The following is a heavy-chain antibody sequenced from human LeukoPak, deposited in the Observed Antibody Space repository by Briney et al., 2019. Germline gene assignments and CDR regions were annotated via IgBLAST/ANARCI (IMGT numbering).Heavy chain of an antibody. CDR2: INHSGST. CDR3: ARDAAVAGYYYYYGMDV. CDR1: GGSISSYY. J-gene: IGHJ6*02. V-gene: IGHV4-34*01. Sequence: SKTLSLTCTVSGGSISSYYWSWIRQPPGKGLEWIGEINHSGSTNYNPSLKSRVTISVDTSKNQFSLKLSSVTAADTAVYYCARDAAVAGYYYYYGMDVWGQGTTVTVSS. D-gene: IGHD6-19*01.